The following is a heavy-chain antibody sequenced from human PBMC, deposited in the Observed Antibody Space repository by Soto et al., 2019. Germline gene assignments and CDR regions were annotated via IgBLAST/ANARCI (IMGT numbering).Heavy chain of an antibody. CDR3: ATTYYYDSSGYYSTPHYYGMDV. Sequence: EVQLLESGGGLVQPGGSLRLSCAASGFTFSSYAMSWVRQAPGKGLEWVSAISGSGGSTYYADSVKGRFTISRDNSKNTLYLQMNSLRAEDTAVYYCATTYYYDSSGYYSTPHYYGMDVWGQGTTVTVSS. D-gene: IGHD3-22*01. V-gene: IGHV3-23*01. CDR2: ISGSGGST. CDR1: GFTFSSYA. J-gene: IGHJ6*02.